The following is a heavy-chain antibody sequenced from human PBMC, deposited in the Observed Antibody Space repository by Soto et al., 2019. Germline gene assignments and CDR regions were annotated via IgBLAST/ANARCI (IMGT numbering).Heavy chain of an antibody. D-gene: IGHD3-22*01. Sequence: EVKLLESGGVVVQPGGSLRLSCAASGFDFGDYTMYWVRQPPGKALVWVSLIGWDGSVAYYRDSVKGRFTISRDNKKNDLYLQMNSLTTKNTGLYYCVAGGDTSTALDYWGQGTLVTVSS. CDR1: GFDFGDYT. CDR3: VAGGDTSTALDY. V-gene: IGHV3-43*01. J-gene: IGHJ4*02. CDR2: IGWDGSVA.